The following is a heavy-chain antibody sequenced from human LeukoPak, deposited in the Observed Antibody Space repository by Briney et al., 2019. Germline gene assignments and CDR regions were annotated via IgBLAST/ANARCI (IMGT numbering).Heavy chain of an antibody. V-gene: IGHV3-7*01. D-gene: IGHD4-17*01. Sequence: GGSLRLSCVASGFTSSLYWMSWVRQGPGKGLDWVASISPDGSGTFYVDSVKGRFTVSRDNAQNSLFLQMNSLSAEDTGVYYSARLFGGVTTYDYWGQGTLVTVSS. CDR2: ISPDGSGT. CDR3: ARLFGGVTTYDY. J-gene: IGHJ4*02. CDR1: GFTSSLYW.